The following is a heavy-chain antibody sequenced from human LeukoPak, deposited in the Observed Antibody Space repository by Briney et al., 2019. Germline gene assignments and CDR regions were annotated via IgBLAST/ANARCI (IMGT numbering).Heavy chain of an antibody. V-gene: IGHV3-33*06. CDR1: GFPFSRYG. CDR3: AKASNGYNGHYFDY. D-gene: IGHD5-24*01. J-gene: IGHJ4*02. Sequence: GGSLRLSCAASGFPFSRYGMHWVRQAPGKGLEWVAVIWIDGSGVYYADCVQGRFTISRDNSENTLHLQMDNLRAEDTAVYYCAKASNGYNGHYFDYWGQGTPVTVSS. CDR2: IWIDGSGV.